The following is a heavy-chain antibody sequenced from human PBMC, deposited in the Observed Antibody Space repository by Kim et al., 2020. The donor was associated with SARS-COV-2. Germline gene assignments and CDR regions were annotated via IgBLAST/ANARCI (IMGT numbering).Heavy chain of an antibody. CDR1: GFTVSSNY. V-gene: IGHV3-53*04. D-gene: IGHD6-13*01. CDR2: IYSGGST. J-gene: IGHJ6*03. CDR3: ARAHSSSWDYYYYYMDV. Sequence: GGSLRLSCAASGFTVSSNYMSWVRQAPGKGLEWVSVIYSGGSTYYADSVKGRFTISRHNSKNTLYLQMNSLRAEDTAVYYCARAHSSSWDYYYYYMDVWGKGTTVTVSS.